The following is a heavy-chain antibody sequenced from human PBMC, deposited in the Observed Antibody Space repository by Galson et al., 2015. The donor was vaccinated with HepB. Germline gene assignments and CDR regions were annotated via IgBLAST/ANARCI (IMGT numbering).Heavy chain of an antibody. CDR3: ARRAGASGGFSFDY. CDR1: GFPFSNYA. Sequence: SLRLSCAASGFPFSNYAMHWVRQTPGKGLEWMTVILHNAHNRYYAHSVEGRFTVSRDNSKNTVYLQMHSLRPEDTAIYSCARRAGASGGFSFDYWGQGSLVTVSS. J-gene: IGHJ4*02. D-gene: IGHD3-16*01. CDR2: ILHNAHNR. V-gene: IGHV3-30*04.